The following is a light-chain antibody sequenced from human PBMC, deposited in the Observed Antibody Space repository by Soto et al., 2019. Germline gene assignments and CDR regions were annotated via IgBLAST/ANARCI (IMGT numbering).Light chain of an antibody. CDR3: KHYEHLLP. Sequence: DIQMTQSPSSLSASVGDRVTITCQASQNINNYLNWYQQKPGRAPKLLIYDASNLEAGVPSRFRGSGSGTDITFSIILLQPADIATYYCKHYEHLLPFGQGPRLEIK. CDR2: DAS. V-gene: IGKV1-33*01. J-gene: IGKJ5*01. CDR1: QNINNY.